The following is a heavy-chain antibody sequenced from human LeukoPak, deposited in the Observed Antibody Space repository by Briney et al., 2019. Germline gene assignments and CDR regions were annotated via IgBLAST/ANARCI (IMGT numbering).Heavy chain of an antibody. CDR1: GYTFTGYY. J-gene: IGHJ4*02. Sequence: ASVKVSCKASGYTFTGYYMHWVRQAPAQGLEWMGWINPNSGGGTNYAQKFQGRVTMTRDTSISTANMALSSLRSEDTDVYYCARVSSDYHVGGYYFDYWGQGTLVTVSS. V-gene: IGHV1-2*02. CDR3: ARVSSDYHVGGYYFDY. CDR2: INPNSGGGT. D-gene: IGHD1-26*01.